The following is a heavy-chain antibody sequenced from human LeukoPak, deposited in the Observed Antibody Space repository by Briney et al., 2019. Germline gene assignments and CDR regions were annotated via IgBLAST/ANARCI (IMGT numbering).Heavy chain of an antibody. V-gene: IGHV4-59*12. CDR1: GGSISSYY. CDR3: ARERGEEYSSGWYKTNFFDT. CDR2: IYHSGST. Sequence: PSETLSLTCTVSGGSISSYYWSWIRQPPGKGLEWIGYIYHSGSTYYNPSLKSRVTISVDGSKNQFSLKLSSVTAADTALYYCARERGEEYSSGWYKTNFFDTWGQGTRVTVSS. D-gene: IGHD6-19*01. J-gene: IGHJ4*02.